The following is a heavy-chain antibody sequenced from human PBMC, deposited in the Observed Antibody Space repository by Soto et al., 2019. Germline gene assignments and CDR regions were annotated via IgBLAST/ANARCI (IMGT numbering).Heavy chain of an antibody. D-gene: IGHD2-15*01. CDR3: AREVRGGFTGIFDQ. CDR2: IYTDGTT. V-gene: IGHV4-4*07. CDR1: GDSISDYFY. Sequence: QVQLQGSGPGQVKPSETLSLTYTVSGDSISDYFYWSWIRQPAGKGLEWIGRIYTDGTTKYNPSLKSRVTLSLDKSKNHFSLRLSSVTAADTAVYYFAREVRGGFTGIFDQWGRGSRVTVSS. J-gene: IGHJ4*02.